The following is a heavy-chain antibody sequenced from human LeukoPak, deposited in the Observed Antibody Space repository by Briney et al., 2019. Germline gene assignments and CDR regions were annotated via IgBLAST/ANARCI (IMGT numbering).Heavy chain of an antibody. CDR1: GFTFSSYG. Sequence: GGSLRLSCAASGFTFSSYGMHWVRQAPGKGLEWVAIISYDGSNKYYADSMKGRFTISRDNSKNTLYLQMNSLRAEDTAVYYCAKDRGSGTDSSRYYFDYWGQGTLVTVSS. D-gene: IGHD3-22*01. CDR2: ISYDGSNK. V-gene: IGHV3-30*18. CDR3: AKDRGSGTDSSRYYFDY. J-gene: IGHJ4*02.